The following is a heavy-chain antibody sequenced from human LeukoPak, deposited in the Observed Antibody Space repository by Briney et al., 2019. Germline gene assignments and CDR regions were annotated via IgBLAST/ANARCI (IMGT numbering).Heavy chain of an antibody. D-gene: IGHD2-2*01. J-gene: IGHJ4*02. V-gene: IGHV3-23*01. CDR2: ISGSGGST. CDR3: AKGQDIVLVPPATFDY. Sequence: GGSLRLSCAASGFTFSSYAMSWVRQAPGKGLEWVSAISGSGGSTYYADSVKGRFTISRDNSKNTLYLQMNSLRAEDTAVYYCAKGQDIVLVPPATFDYWGQGTLVTVSS. CDR1: GFTFSSYA.